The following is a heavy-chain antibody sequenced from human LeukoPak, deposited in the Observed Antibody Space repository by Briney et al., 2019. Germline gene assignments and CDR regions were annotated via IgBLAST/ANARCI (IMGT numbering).Heavy chain of an antibody. CDR1: AFTFSSSW. V-gene: IGHV3-7*05. Sequence: GGSLRLSCVGSAFTFSSSWMNWVRQAPGKGLEWVANINEDGSKKSYVDSVKGRFTISRDNAKNSLFLQMSSLRAKDTALYYCDYRGEWGQGILVTVSS. CDR2: INEDGSKK. D-gene: IGHD3-10*01. J-gene: IGHJ4*02. CDR3: DYRGE.